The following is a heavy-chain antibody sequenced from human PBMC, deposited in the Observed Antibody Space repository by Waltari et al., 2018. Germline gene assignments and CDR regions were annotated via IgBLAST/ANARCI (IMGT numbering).Heavy chain of an antibody. V-gene: IGHV4-34*01. CDR2: IHLSSGA. Sequence: QVQLQQWGAGLLKPSETLSLTCAVYGGSFSDYYWTWVRQPPGKGLEWIGEIHLSSGANYNPSLTSRVTMSLDTSRNQFSLKLTSVTAADTAVYYCARYGGGDSVWYFNLWGRGTLVTVSS. CDR3: ARYGGGDSVWYFNL. J-gene: IGHJ2*01. D-gene: IGHD2-21*02. CDR1: GGSFSDYY.